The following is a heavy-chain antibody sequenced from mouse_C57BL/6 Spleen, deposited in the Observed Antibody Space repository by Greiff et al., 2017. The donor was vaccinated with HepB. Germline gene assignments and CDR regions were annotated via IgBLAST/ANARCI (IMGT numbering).Heavy chain of an antibody. CDR1: GFSLTSYA. CDR3: ARNSYGNMHYYAMDY. D-gene: IGHD2-1*01. Sequence: QVQLKESGPGLVAPSQSLSITCTVSGFSLTSYAISWVRQPPGKGLEWLGVIWTGGGTNYNSARKSRLSISKDNSKSQVFLKMNSLQTDDTARYYCARNSYGNMHYYAMDYWGQGTSVTVSS. CDR2: IWTGGGT. J-gene: IGHJ4*01. V-gene: IGHV2-9-1*01.